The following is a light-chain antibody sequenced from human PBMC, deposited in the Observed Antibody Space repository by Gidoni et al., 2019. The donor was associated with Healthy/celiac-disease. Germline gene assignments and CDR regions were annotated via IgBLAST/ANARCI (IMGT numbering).Light chain of an antibody. CDR3: QQYNNWPRT. V-gene: IGKV3-15*01. Sequence: EIVMTQSPATLSVSPGERATLSCRASQSVSSNVAWYQQKPGQAPRLLIYGASTRATGIPARFSGSGSGTEFTLTISSLQSEDFAVYYCQQYNNWPRTFXQXTKVXIK. CDR2: GAS. CDR1: QSVSSN. J-gene: IGKJ1*01.